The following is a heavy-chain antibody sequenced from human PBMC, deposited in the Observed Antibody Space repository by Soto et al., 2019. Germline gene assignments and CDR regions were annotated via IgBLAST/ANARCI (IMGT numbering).Heavy chain of an antibody. CDR2: IYYSGST. D-gene: IGHD2-21*02. V-gene: IGHV4-59*01. J-gene: IGHJ3*02. CDR1: GGSISSYY. Sequence: PSETLSLTCTVSGGSISSYYWSWIRQPPGKGLEWIGYIYYSGSTNYNPSLKSRVTISVDTSKNQFSLKLSSVTAADTAVYYCARGVVVTATYAFAIWGQGTMVTVSS. CDR3: ARGVVVTATYAFAI.